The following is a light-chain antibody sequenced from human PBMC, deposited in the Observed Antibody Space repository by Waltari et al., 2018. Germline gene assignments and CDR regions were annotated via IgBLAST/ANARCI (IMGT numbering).Light chain of an antibody. CDR2: DVT. V-gene: IGLV2-14*01. J-gene: IGLJ1*01. CDR1: SSDIGGHNY. Sequence: QSALTQPASVSGSPGQSITISCTGTSSDIGGHNYIPWYQQFPGKAPRLMIHDVTKRPSGVSTRFSGSKSGNTASLTISGLQAEDEADYYCSSYTSGGTYVFGTGTQVTVL. CDR3: SSYTSGGTYV.